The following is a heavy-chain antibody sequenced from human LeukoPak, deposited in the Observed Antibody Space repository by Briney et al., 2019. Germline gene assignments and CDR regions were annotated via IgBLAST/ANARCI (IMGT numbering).Heavy chain of an antibody. J-gene: IGHJ4*02. D-gene: IGHD7-27*01. CDR3: ASRKLGNDY. CDR2: IYHSGST. V-gene: IGHV4-38-2*02. Sequence: SETLSLTCIVSGYSTSSGYYWGWIRPPPGKGLEWIGSIYHSGSTDYNPSLKSRVTISADTSQNQFSLKLSSVTAADTAVYYCASRKLGNDYWGQGTLVTVSS. CDR1: GYSTSSGYY.